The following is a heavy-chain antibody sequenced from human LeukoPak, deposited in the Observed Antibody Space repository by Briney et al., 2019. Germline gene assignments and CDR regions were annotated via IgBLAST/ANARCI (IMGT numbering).Heavy chain of an antibody. V-gene: IGHV3-23*01. CDR3: AKAYSSSEYYYMDV. D-gene: IGHD6-6*01. CDR1: GFTFSSYA. Sequence: PGGSLRLSCAASGFTFSSYAMSWVRQAPGKGLEWVSAISASGGSTYYADSMKGRFTISRDNSKNTLYLQMNSLRAEDTAVYYCAKAYSSSEYYYMDVWGKGTTVTVSS. CDR2: ISASGGST. J-gene: IGHJ6*03.